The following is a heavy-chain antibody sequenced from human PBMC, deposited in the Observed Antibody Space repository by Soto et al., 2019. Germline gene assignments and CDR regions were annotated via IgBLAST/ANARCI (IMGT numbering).Heavy chain of an antibody. Sequence: QVQLVESGEGVVQPGRSRRLSCAASGFPLSSYGMHWVHKAPGKGREWVEVIWYDGSNKYYADSVKGRFTISRDNSKNTLYLQMNSLRAEDTAVYYCARDDCSGGRCYPDYWGQGTLVTVSS. D-gene: IGHD2-15*01. CDR3: ARDDCSGGRCYPDY. CDR2: IWYDGSNK. CDR1: GFPLSSYG. J-gene: IGHJ4*02. V-gene: IGHV3-33*01.